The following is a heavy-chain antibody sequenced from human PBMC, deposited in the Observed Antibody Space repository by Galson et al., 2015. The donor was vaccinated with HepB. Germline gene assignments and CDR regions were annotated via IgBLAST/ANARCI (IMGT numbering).Heavy chain of an antibody. V-gene: IGHV5-51*01. D-gene: IGHD1-26*01. CDR2: IYPGDSDT. J-gene: IGHJ3*02. CDR1: GYSFTSYW. CDR3: ARRTGGSYHYDAFDI. Sequence: QSGAEVKKPGESLRISCKGSGYSFTSYWIGWVRQMPGKGLEWMGIIYPGDSDTRYSPSFQGQVTISADKSISTAHLQWSSLKASDTAMYYCARRTGGSYHYDAFDIWGQGTMVTVSS.